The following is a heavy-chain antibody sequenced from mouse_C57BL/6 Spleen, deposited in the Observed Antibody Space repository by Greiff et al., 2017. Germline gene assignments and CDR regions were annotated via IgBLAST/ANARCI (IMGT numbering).Heavy chain of an antibody. CDR3: TRGRTGNY. D-gene: IGHD4-1*01. J-gene: IGHJ2*01. V-gene: IGHV1-15*01. CDR1: GYTFTDYE. CDR2: IDPETGGT. Sequence: QVHVKQSGAELVRPGASVTLSCKASGYTFTDYEMHWVKQTPVHGLEWIGAIDPETGGTAYNQKFKGKAILTADKSSSTAYMELRSLTSEDSAVYYCTRGRTGNYWGQGTTLTVSS.